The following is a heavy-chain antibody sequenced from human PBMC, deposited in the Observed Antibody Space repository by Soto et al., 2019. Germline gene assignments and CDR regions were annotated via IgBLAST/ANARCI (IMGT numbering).Heavy chain of an antibody. D-gene: IGHD1-26*01. CDR2: IRSKAYGGTT. J-gene: IGHJ4*02. CDR3: TGNIVEATIFDY. CDR1: GFTFGDYA. Sequence: EVQLVESGGGLVKPGRSLRLSCTASGFTFGDYAMSWFRQAPGKGLEWVGFIRSKAYGGTTEYAASVKGRFTISRDDSKSIAYLQMNSLKTVDTAVYYCTGNIVEATIFDYWGQGTLVTVSS. V-gene: IGHV3-49*05.